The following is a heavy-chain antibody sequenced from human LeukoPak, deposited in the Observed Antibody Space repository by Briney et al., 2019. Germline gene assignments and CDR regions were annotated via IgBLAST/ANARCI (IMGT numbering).Heavy chain of an antibody. CDR3: AKEQRWLVLPLNWSRP. CDR2: ISGSGGST. J-gene: IGHJ5*02. Sequence: GGSLRLSCAASGFTFSSYAMSWVRQAPGKGLEWVSAISGSGGSTYYADSVKGRFTISRDNSKNTLYLQMNSLRAEDTAVYYCAKEQRWLVLPLNWSRPWGQGTLVTLSS. D-gene: IGHD6-19*01. V-gene: IGHV3-23*01. CDR1: GFTFSSYA.